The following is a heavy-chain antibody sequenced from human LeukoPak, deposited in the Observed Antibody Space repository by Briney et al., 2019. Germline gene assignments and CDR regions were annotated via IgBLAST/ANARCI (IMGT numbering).Heavy chain of an antibody. CDR2: INHSGST. CDR1: GGSFSGYY. J-gene: IGHJ4*02. D-gene: IGHD3-10*01. CDR3: ARGFGELYY. Sequence: PSETLSLTCAVYGGSFSGYYWSWIRQPPGKGLEWIGEINHSGSTNYNPSLKSRVTISVDTSKNQFSLKLSSVTAADTAVYYCARGFGELYYWGQGTLVTVSS. V-gene: IGHV4-34*01.